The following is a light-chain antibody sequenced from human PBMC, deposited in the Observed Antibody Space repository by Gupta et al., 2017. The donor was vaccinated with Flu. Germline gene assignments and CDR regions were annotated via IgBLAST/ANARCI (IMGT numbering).Light chain of an antibody. CDR2: NNN. CDR1: RSNIGGNS. Sequence: QSVLTQAPSASGTPGQRVTISCSGSRSNIGGNSINWYRQLPGTAPKLLIYNNNPRPSGVPDRFSGSKSGTSASLAISELKSEDEADYYCAAWDDGLNGPVFGGGTKLTVL. CDR3: AAWDDGLNGPV. J-gene: IGLJ3*02. V-gene: IGLV1-44*01.